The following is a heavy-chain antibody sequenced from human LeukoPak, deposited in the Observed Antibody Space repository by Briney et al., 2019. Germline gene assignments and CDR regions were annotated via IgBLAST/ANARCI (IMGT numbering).Heavy chain of an antibody. CDR3: AKGQWELLY. V-gene: IGHV3-30*02. CDR2: MRYDGGNK. J-gene: IGHJ4*02. CDR1: GFTFSSYG. Sequence: GGSLRLSCAASGFTFSSYGMHWVRQAPGKGLGWVAFMRYDGGNKYYADSVKGRFTISRDNSKNTLYLQMNSLRPEDTAVYHCAKGQWELLYWGQGVLVTVSS. D-gene: IGHD1-26*01.